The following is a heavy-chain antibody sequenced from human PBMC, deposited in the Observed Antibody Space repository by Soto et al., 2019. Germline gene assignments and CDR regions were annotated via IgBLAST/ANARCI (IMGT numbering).Heavy chain of an antibody. J-gene: IGHJ6*02. Sequence: EGQLLESGGGLVQPGGSLRLSCVASGFTFRSYAMAWVRQAPGKGLEWVSGISESGGKTNYAESVRGRFSISRDNSRNTLSLLMHHVTAEDTAIYDCAKDRATIFGVVWKYGMDVWGQGTTVSVSS. CDR2: ISESGGKT. V-gene: IGHV3-23*01. CDR1: GFTFRSYA. CDR3: AKDRATIFGVVWKYGMDV. D-gene: IGHD3-3*01.